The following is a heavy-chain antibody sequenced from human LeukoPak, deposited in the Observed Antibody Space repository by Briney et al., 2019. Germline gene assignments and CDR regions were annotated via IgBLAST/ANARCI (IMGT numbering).Heavy chain of an antibody. CDR2: ISAYNGNT. V-gene: IGHV1-18*01. CDR1: GYTFTSYG. CDR3: ARESSAQPISPYYYYGMDV. D-gene: IGHD3-3*02. J-gene: IGHJ6*02. Sequence: GASVKVSCKASGYTFTSYGISWVRQAPEQGLEWMGWISAYNGNTNYAQKLQGRVTMTTDTSTSTAYMELRSLRSDDTAVYYCARESSAQPISPYYYYGMDVWGQGTTVTVSS.